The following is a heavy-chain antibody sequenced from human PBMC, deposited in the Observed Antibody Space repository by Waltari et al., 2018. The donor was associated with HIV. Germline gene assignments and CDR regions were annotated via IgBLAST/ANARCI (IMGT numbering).Heavy chain of an antibody. D-gene: IGHD6-19*01. V-gene: IGHV3-48*01. CDR2: IGKDNSFT. J-gene: IGHJ4*02. CDR1: GFTFSSDS. CDR3: ARDGDSSGLDY. Sequence: EVHLVEFGGGQVQTGGSLRLSCAAFGFTFSSDSMNWVRQAPGKGREWVSYIGKDNSFTYYADSVKCRFTISRDNAKKSLFLQMNSLRADDTAVYYCARDGDSSGLDYWGQGTLVTVSS.